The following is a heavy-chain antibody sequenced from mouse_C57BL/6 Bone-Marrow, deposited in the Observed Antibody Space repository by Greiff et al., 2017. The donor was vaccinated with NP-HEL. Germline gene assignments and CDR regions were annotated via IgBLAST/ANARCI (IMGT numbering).Heavy chain of an antibody. CDR1: GYTFTSYW. V-gene: IGHV1-69*01. CDR3: AREGLRRGSYWYFDV. J-gene: IGHJ1*03. D-gene: IGHD2-2*01. CDR2: IDPSDSYT. Sequence: QVQLQQPGAELVMPGASVKLSCKASGYTFTSYWMHWVKQRHGQGLEWIGEIDPSDSYTNYNQKFKGKSTLTVDKSSSTAYMQLSSLTSYDSAVYYCAREGLRRGSYWYFDVWGTGTTVTVSS.